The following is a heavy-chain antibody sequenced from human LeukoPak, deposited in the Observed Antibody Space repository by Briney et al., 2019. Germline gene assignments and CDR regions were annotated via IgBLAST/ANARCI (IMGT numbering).Heavy chain of an antibody. CDR1: GGSISSYY. D-gene: IGHD3-22*01. CDR2: IYYSGST. J-gene: IGHJ5*02. Sequence: SETLSLTCTVSGGSISSYYWSWIRQPPGKGLEWIGYIYYSGSTNYNPSLKSRVTISVDTSKNQFSLKLSSVTAADTAVYYCARLANYYDSSGYHTGGFDPWGQGTLVTVSS. V-gene: IGHV4-59*08. CDR3: ARLANYYDSSGYHTGGFDP.